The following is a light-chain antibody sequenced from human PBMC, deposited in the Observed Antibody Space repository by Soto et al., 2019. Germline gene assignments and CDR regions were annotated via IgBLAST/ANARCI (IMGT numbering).Light chain of an antibody. V-gene: IGLV2-23*02. CDR2: EVS. Sequence: QSVLTQPASVSGSPGQSITISCTGTSSDVGGYNLVSWYQQHPGKAPKLMIYEVSKRPSGVFNRFSGSKSGNTASLTISWLQAEDEADYYCCSYAGSSTYVFGTGTKVTVL. CDR3: CSYAGSSTYV. J-gene: IGLJ1*01. CDR1: SSDVGGYNL.